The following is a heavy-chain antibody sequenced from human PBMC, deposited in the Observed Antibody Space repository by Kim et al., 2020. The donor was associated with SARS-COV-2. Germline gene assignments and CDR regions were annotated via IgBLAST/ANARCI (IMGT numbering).Heavy chain of an antibody. D-gene: IGHD1-26*01. J-gene: IGHJ6*02. CDR2: IDPSDSYT. V-gene: IGHV5-10-1*01. CDR1: GYSFTSYW. CDR3: ARRPLNGSPSKYYYGMDV. Sequence: GESLKISCKGSGYSFTSYWISWVRQMPGKGLEWMGRIDPSDSYTNYSPSFQGHVTISADKSISTAYLQWSSLKASDTAMYYCARRPLNGSPSKYYYGMDVWGQGTTVTVSS.